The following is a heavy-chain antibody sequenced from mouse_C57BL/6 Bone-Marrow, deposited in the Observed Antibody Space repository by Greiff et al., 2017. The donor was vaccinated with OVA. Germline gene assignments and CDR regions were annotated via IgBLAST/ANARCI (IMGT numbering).Heavy chain of an antibody. V-gene: IGHV1-53*01. D-gene: IGHD1-1*01. CDR2: INPSNGGT. CDR3: ARLLSPGVPYAMDY. Sequence: VQLQQPGTELVKPGASVKLSCKASGSTFPLYWMHWVKQRPGQGLEWIGNINPSNGGTNYNEKFKSKATLTVDKSSSTAYMQLSSLTSEDSAVYYCARLLSPGVPYAMDYWGQGTSVTVSS. CDR1: GSTFPLYW. J-gene: IGHJ4*01.